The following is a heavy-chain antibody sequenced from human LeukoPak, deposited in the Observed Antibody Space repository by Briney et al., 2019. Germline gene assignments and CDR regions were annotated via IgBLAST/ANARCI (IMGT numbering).Heavy chain of an antibody. CDR1: GGSISSYY. J-gene: IGHJ4*02. D-gene: IGHD1-26*01. V-gene: IGHV4-4*07. CDR2: IYTSGST. Sequence: SETLSLTCTVSGGSISSYYWSWIRHRAGKGLEGFGRIYTSGSTNYNASLNSRVSMSVDTSKNQFSLKLSSVTAADTAVFYCARENSGSYREFDYWGQGTLVTVSS. CDR3: ARENSGSYREFDY.